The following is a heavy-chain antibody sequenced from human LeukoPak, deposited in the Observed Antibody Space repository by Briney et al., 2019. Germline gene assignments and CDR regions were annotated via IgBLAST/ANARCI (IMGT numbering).Heavy chain of an antibody. Sequence: QSSETLSLTCTVSGYSISSGYYWGWIRQPPGKGLEWIGSIYHSGSTYYNPSLKSRVTISVDTSKNQFSLKLSSVTAADTAVYYCASSPAIAAAYYWGQGTLVTVSS. V-gene: IGHV4-38-2*02. CDR2: IYHSGST. CDR3: ASSPAIAAAYY. D-gene: IGHD6-13*01. CDR1: GYSISSGYY. J-gene: IGHJ4*02.